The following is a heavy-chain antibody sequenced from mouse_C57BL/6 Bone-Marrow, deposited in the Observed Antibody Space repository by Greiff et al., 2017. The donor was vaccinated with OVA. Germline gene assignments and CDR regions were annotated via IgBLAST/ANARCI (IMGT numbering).Heavy chain of an antibody. Sequence: EVKLMESGGGLVKPGGSLKLSCAASGFTFSDYGMHWVRQAPEKGLEWVAYISSGSSTIYYADTVKGRFTISRDNAKNTLFLQMTSLRSEDTAMYYCARNYDYDDNYYAMDYWGQGTSVTVSS. J-gene: IGHJ4*01. CDR1: GFTFSDYG. D-gene: IGHD2-4*01. CDR2: ISSGSSTI. CDR3: ARNYDYDDNYYAMDY. V-gene: IGHV5-17*01.